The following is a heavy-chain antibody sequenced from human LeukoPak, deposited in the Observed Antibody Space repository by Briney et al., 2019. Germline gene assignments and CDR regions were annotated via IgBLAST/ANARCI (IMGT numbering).Heavy chain of an antibody. D-gene: IGHD3-22*01. CDR3: ARVTYYYDSSGYHYEDY. CDR1: GYSISSGYY. CDR2: INHSGST. Sequence: SETLSLTCTVSGYSISSGYYWSWIRQPPGKGLEWIGEINHSGSTNYNPSLKSRVTISVDTSKNQFSLKLSSVTAADTAVYYCARVTYYYDSSGYHYEDYWGQGTLVTVSS. V-gene: IGHV4-38-2*02. J-gene: IGHJ4*02.